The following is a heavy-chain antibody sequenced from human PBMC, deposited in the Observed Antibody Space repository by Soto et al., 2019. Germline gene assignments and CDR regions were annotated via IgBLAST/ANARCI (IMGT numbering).Heavy chain of an antibody. J-gene: IGHJ3*02. D-gene: IGHD2-15*01. V-gene: IGHV4-59*01. CDR2: IYYSGST. Sequence: SETLSLTCTVSGGSISSYYWSWIRQPPGKGLEWIGYIYYSGSTNYNPSLKSRVTISVDTSKNQFSLKLSSVTAADTAVYYCARAGYCSGGSCYSDAFDIWGQGTMVTVSS. CDR3: ARAGYCSGGSCYSDAFDI. CDR1: GGSISSYY.